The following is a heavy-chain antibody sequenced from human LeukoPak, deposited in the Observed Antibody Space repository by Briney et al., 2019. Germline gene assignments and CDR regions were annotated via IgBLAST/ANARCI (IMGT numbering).Heavy chain of an antibody. Sequence: GKSLRLSCLASGFTFSDYVVHWVRQAPGKGLEWVAVISYDGSNKYYADSVKGRFTISRDNAKNSLYLQMNSLRAEDTALYYCAKVHFVRGFDFWGQGTLVTVSS. CDR3: AKVHFVRGFDF. V-gene: IGHV3-30-3*01. CDR2: ISYDGSNK. CDR1: GFTFSDYV. D-gene: IGHD3-10*02. J-gene: IGHJ4*02.